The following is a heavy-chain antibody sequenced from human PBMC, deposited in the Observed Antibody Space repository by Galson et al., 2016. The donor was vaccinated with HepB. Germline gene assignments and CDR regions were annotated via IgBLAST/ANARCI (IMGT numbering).Heavy chain of an antibody. J-gene: IGHJ4*02. CDR3: AKDLLGGTFIPYFFDY. CDR2: ISGSGGST. V-gene: IGHV3-23*01. D-gene: IGHD1-26*01. Sequence: LEWVSGISGSGGSTYYADSVRGRFTISRDNSKNTLYLQMNSLRAEDTAVYYCAKDLLGGTFIPYFFDYWGQGTLVTVSS.